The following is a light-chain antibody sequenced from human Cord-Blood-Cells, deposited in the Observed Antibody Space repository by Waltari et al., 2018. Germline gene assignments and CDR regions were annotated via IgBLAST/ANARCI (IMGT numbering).Light chain of an antibody. V-gene: IGKV1-9*01. CDR3: QQHYSNPFT. CDR2: AAS. CDR1: QSISSY. Sequence: IQLTQSSSSLSAPAGDRVTITCRASQSISSYLAWYQQKPGKAPKLLIYAASTLQSVVPSGSSGSGSGTDFIPTISSLQPEDFAAYYCQQHYSNPFTFGPGTKVDIK. J-gene: IGKJ3*01.